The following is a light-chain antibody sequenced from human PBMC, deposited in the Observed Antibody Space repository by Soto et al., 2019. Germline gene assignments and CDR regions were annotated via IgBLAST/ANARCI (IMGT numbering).Light chain of an antibody. CDR3: QQYTHWPPTYL. J-gene: IGKJ2*01. V-gene: IGKV3-15*01. CDR1: QSVSSN. Sequence: EIVMTQSPATLSVSPGERATLYCRASQSVSSNLAWYQQKPGQAPRLLIYGASTMATGIPARFSGSGSGTESTLTISSLQSEDFAVYLWQQYTHWPPTYLFGQATQLEIQ. CDR2: GAS.